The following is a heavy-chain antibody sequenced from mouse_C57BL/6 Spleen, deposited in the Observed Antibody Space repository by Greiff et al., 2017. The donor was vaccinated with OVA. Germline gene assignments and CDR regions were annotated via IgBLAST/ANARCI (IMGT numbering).Heavy chain of an antibody. V-gene: IGHV1-55*01. D-gene: IGHD1-1*01. CDR3: APGDYYGSSPFAY. CDR2: IYPGSGST. J-gene: IGHJ3*01. CDR1: GYTFTSYW. Sequence: QVQLQQPGAELVQPGASVKMSCKASGYTFTSYWITWVKQRPGQGLEWIGDIYPGSGSTNYNEKFKSKATLTVDTSSSTAYMQLSSLTSEDSAVYYCAPGDYYGSSPFAYWGQGTLVTVSA.